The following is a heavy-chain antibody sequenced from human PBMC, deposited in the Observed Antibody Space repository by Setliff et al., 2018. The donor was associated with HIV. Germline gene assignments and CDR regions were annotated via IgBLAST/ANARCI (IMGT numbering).Heavy chain of an antibody. CDR2: ISAYNGDT. Sequence: ASVKVSCKASGYTFTSYGISWVRQAPGQGLEWMGWISAYNGDTKYAQKVQGRVLITSDTSASTVYLFLRSLKSEDAAVYYCARGYNYGYGGQGINWWDAFDSWGKGTLVTVSS. CDR3: ARGYNYGYGGQGINWWDAFDS. D-gene: IGHD3-16*01. CDR1: GYTFTSYG. J-gene: IGHJ4*02. V-gene: IGHV1-18*01.